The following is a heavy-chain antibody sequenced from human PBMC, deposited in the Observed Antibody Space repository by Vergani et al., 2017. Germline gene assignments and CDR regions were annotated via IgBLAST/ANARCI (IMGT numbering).Heavy chain of an antibody. J-gene: IGHJ5*02. Sequence: QVRLQESGPGLVKPSETLSLTCSVSGGSMSGYYWSWIRQPPGKELEWIGCMYHSGSTNYNPSLETRVTISGDTSKNQFSLKLNSVTAADTAVYYCGGVADFCGLGSRLLDLWGQGILVADSS. V-gene: IGHV4-59*01. CDR2: MYHSGST. D-gene: IGHD3-10*01. CDR1: GGSMSGYY. CDR3: GGVADFCGLGSRLLDL.